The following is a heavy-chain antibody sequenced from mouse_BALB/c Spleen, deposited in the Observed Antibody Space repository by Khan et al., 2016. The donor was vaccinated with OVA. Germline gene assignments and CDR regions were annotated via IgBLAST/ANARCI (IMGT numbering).Heavy chain of an antibody. CDR1: GFTFSTYG. V-gene: IGHV5-6*01. D-gene: IGHD1-1*02. Sequence: EVELVESGGDLVKTGGSLKLSCAASGFTFSTYGMSWVHQTPDKRLEWVATINSGGHYTYYIDSVKGRFTISRDNAKNILYLQMTSLRSEDTAMYYCARLAYYYNSEGFAYWGQGTLVTVSA. J-gene: IGHJ3*01. CDR3: ARLAYYYNSEGFAY. CDR2: INSGGHYT.